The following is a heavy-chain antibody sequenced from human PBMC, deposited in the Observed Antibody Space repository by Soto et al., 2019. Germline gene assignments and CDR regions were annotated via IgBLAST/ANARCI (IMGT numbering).Heavy chain of an antibody. V-gene: IGHV1-18*01. CDR2: ISAYNGNT. CDR3: ARDRDDILTGYGYYYYGMDV. CDR1: GYTFTSYG. D-gene: IGHD3-9*01. Sequence: ASVKVSCKASGYTFTSYGISWVRQAPGQGLEWMGWISAYNGNTNYAQKLQGRVTMTTDTSTSTAYMELSSLRSEDTAVYYCARDRDDILTGYGYYYYGMDVWGQGTTVTVSS. J-gene: IGHJ6*02.